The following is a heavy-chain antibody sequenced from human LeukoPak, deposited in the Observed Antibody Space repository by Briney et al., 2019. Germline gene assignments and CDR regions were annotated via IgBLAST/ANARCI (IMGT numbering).Heavy chain of an antibody. Sequence: SQTLSLTCAISGDSVSSNSAAWNWIRQSPSRGLEWLGRTNYRSKWYNGYAVSVKSRITINPDTSKNQFSLQLNSVTSEDTAVYYCARGGQGDGYSADDAFDIWGQGTMVTVSS. CDR3: ARGGQGDGYSADDAFDI. CDR2: TNYRSKWYN. D-gene: IGHD5-24*01. CDR1: GDSVSSNSAA. J-gene: IGHJ3*02. V-gene: IGHV6-1*01.